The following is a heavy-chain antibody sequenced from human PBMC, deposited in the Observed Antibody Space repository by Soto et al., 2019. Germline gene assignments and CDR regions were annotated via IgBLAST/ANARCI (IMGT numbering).Heavy chain of an antibody. Sequence: ASVKVSCKASGYTFTSYGISWVRQAPGLGPEWMGWISADTGDTKYSQKIKDRVTMTIGTSTNTAYMELRSLKSDDTAVYYCARDGKTGGRLRFLEWFLDYWGQGTLVTVSS. CDR1: GYTFTSYG. V-gene: IGHV1-18*01. CDR2: ISADTGDT. CDR3: ARDGKTGGRLRFLEWFLDY. D-gene: IGHD3-3*01. J-gene: IGHJ4*02.